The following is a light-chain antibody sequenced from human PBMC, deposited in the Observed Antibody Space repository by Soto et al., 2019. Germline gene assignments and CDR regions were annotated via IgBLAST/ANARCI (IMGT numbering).Light chain of an antibody. CDR1: QGVGST. CDR2: DAS. Sequence: ELVLTQSPATLSVSPGERATLSCRASQGVGSTLAWYQQEPGQAPRLLSYDASTRATGIPARFSGDGCGTEFTIAISCLQSDEFAFYYCHHYKTCPLTCGGGTMVEI. V-gene: IGKV3-15*01. CDR3: HHYKTCPLT. J-gene: IGKJ4*01.